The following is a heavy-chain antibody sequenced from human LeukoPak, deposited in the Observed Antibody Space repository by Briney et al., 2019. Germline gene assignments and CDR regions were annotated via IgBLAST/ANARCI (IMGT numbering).Heavy chain of an antibody. V-gene: IGHV1-69*04. D-gene: IGHD4-17*01. J-gene: IGHJ4*02. CDR1: GGTFSSYA. CDR2: IIPIFGIA. CDR3: AGSSYGDYGFTTSSFDY. Sequence: SVEVSCKASGGTFSSYAISWVRQAPGQGLEWMGRIIPIFGIANYAQKFQGRVTITADKSTSTAYMELSSPRSEDTAVYYCAGSSYGDYGFTTSSFDYWGQGTLVTVSS.